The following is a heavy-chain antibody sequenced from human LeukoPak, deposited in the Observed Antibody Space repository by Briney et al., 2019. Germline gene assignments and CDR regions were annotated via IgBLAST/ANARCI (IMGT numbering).Heavy chain of an antibody. Sequence: SATLSLTCTVSGGSVSSYYWSWIRQLPGKGLEWLGYIYYSGSTNYNPSLKSRVTISVDTSNNQFPLKLSPVTAADTAVYYCASPPDYWGQGTLVTVSS. CDR2: IYYSGST. J-gene: IGHJ4*02. V-gene: IGHV4-59*02. CDR3: ASPPDY. CDR1: GGSVSSYY.